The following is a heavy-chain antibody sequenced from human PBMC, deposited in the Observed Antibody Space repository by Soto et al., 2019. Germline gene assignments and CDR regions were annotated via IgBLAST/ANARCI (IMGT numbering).Heavy chain of an antibody. Sequence: SETLSLTCTVSDGSLINYYWNWVRQSPGKGLEWIGYIYDRGTTNWNPSLKSRISISRDTSKNQFSLKLTSVTAADTAVYYCARGSYYYDSSGYYHYWGQGTLVTSPQ. J-gene: IGHJ4*02. V-gene: IGHV4-59*08. CDR1: DGSLINYY. CDR2: IYDRGTT. CDR3: ARGSYYYDSSGYYHY. D-gene: IGHD3-22*01.